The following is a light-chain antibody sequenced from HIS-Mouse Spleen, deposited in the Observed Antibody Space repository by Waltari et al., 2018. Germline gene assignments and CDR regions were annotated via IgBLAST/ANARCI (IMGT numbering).Light chain of an antibody. Sequence: SYELTQPPSVSVSPGQTARITCSGDALPKKYAYWYQQKSGQAPVLVIYEDSKRPPGVPEVFSGSSSGTMATLTISGAQVEDEADYYCYSTDSSGNHRVFGGGTKLTVL. CDR1: ALPKKY. V-gene: IGLV3-10*01. CDR2: EDS. J-gene: IGLJ3*02. CDR3: YSTDSSGNHRV.